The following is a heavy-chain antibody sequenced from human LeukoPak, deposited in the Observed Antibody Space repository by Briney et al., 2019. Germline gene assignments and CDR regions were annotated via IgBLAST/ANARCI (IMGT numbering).Heavy chain of an antibody. CDR2: IDPNSGGT. V-gene: IGHV1-2*02. CDR1: GYTFTGYY. D-gene: IGHD6-13*01. CDR3: ASGGYRYSSSWYAPFDY. J-gene: IGHJ4*02. Sequence: PGASVKVSCKASGYTFTGYYMHWVRQAPGQGLEWMGWIDPNSGGTNYAQKFQGRVTMTRDTSISTAYMELSRLRSDDTAVYYCASGGYRYSSSWYAPFDYWGQGTLVTVSS.